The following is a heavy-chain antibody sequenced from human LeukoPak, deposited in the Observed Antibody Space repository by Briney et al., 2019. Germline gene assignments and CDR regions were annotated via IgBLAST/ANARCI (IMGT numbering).Heavy chain of an antibody. CDR2: ISAYNGNT. V-gene: IGHV1-18*01. CDR3: ARYMITFGGVIVRSPDY. CDR1: GYTFTSYG. Sequence: EASVKVSCKASGYTFTSYGISWVRQAPGQGLEWMGWISAYNGNTNYAQKLQGRVTMTTDTSTSTAYMELRGLRSDDTAVYYCARYMITFGGVIVRSPDYWGQGTLVTVSS. J-gene: IGHJ4*02. D-gene: IGHD3-16*02.